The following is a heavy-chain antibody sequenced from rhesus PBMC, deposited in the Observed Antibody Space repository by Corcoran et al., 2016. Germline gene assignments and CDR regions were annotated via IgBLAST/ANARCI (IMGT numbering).Heavy chain of an antibody. V-gene: IGHV4-127*01. CDR3: ARTASRRGWYFDL. CDR1: NYSISSAYG. CDR2: IYGGSGST. Sequence: QVQLQESGPGLVKPSETLSLTCVVPNYSISSAYGWGWIRPPPGKGLEWIGQIYGGSGSTNYNPSLKNRVTISKDASKNQFSLKLSSVTAADTAVYYCARTASRRGWYFDLWGPGTPITISS. J-gene: IGHJ2*01. D-gene: IGHD2-39*01.